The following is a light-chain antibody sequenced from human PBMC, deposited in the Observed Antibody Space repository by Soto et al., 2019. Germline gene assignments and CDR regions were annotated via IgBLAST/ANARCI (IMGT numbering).Light chain of an antibody. Sequence: QSVLTQPASVSGSPGQSITISCTGTSTDVGGYKYVSWYQQHPGTAPKLMIFEVNGRLSGVSDRFSGSKSGSTASLTISGLQPEDEADYYCSSFSSSSTPYVFGTGTKVTVL. V-gene: IGLV2-14*01. CDR2: EVN. CDR1: STDVGGYKY. CDR3: SSFSSSSTPYV. J-gene: IGLJ1*01.